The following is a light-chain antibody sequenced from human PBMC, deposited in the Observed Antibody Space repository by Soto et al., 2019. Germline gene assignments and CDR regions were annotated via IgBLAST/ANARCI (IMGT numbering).Light chain of an antibody. Sequence: QSVLTQSPSASGTPGQRVSISCSGSTSNIGTNTVSWYQHVPGTAPKLLIYSNDQRPSAVPGRFSGSKSGTSASLAISGLLSEDEADYYCAVWDDRLNGPVFGGGTKVTVL. CDR2: SND. V-gene: IGLV1-44*01. CDR1: TSNIGTNT. J-gene: IGLJ3*02. CDR3: AVWDDRLNGPV.